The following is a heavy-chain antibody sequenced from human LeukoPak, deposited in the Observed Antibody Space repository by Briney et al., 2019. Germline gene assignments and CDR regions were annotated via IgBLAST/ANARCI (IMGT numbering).Heavy chain of an antibody. D-gene: IGHD6-13*01. V-gene: IGHV3-7*01. CDR3: AGDSGSSWYFFDY. CDR1: GFTFSSYW. Sequence: GGSLRLSCAASGFTFSSYWMTWVRQAPGKGLEWVANIKQDGSEKYYVDSVKGRFTISRDNAKNSLYLQMNSLRAEDTAVYYCAGDSGSSWYFFDYWGQGTLVTVSS. CDR2: IKQDGSEK. J-gene: IGHJ4*02.